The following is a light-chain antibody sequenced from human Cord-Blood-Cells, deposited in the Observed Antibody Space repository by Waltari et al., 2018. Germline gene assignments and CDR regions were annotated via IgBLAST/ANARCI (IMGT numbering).Light chain of an antibody. CDR2: DAS. J-gene: IGKJ4*01. CDR3: QQRSNWPP. Sequence: EIVLTQSPATLSLSPGERATLSCRASRSVSSYLAWYQQKPGQAPRLLIYDASNRATGIPARFSGSGSGTDFTLTISSLEPEDFAVYYCQQRSNWPPFGGGTKVEIK. CDR1: RSVSSY. V-gene: IGKV3-11*01.